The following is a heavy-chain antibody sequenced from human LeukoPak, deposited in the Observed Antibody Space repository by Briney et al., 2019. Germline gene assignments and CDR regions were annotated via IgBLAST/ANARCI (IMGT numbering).Heavy chain of an antibody. V-gene: IGHV4-61*01. CDR3: ARETSSVSFDY. Sequence: SETLSLTCTVSGDSFSSVTDYWAWIRQPPGKGLEWIGYIYYSGSTNYNPSLKSRVTISVDTSKNQFSLKLSSVTAADTAVYYCARETSSVSFDYWGQGTLVTVPS. D-gene: IGHD5/OR15-5a*01. CDR2: IYYSGST. CDR1: GDSFSSVTDY. J-gene: IGHJ4*02.